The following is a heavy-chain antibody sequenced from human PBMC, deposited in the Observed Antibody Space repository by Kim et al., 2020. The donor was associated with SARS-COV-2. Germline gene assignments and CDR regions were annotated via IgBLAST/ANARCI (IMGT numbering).Heavy chain of an antibody. D-gene: IGHD5-12*01. CDR3: AGAQYVDIVATIGGVYFDY. J-gene: IGHJ4*02. CDR1: GGSFSGYY. Sequence: SETLSLTCAVYGGSFSGYYWSWIRQPPGKGLEWIGEINHSGSTNYNPSLKSRVTISVDTSKNQFSLKLSSVTAADTAVYYCAGAQYVDIVATIGGVYFDYWGQGTLVTVSS. V-gene: IGHV4-34*01. CDR2: INHSGST.